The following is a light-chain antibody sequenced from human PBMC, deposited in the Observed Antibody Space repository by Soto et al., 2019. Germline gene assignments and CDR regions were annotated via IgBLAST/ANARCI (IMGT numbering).Light chain of an antibody. CDR3: QQYHTLVS. Sequence: DIQMTQSPSSLSASVGDRVTITCQASRDIRKYLNWYQQKPGKAPKLLIYDASNLETVLTSRFSGSGSGTYFTFTISSLQSEDIATYYCQQYHTLVSFGGGTKVEIK. CDR1: RDIRKY. J-gene: IGKJ4*02. V-gene: IGKV1-33*01. CDR2: DAS.